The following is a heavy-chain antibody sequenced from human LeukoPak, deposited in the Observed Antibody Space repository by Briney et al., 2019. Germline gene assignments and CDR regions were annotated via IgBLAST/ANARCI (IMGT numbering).Heavy chain of an antibody. CDR2: IIPIFGTA. D-gene: IGHD3-10*01. Sequence: SVKVSCEASGGTFSSYAISWVRQAPGQGLEWMGGIIPIFGTANYAQKFQGRVTITADESTSTAYMELSSLRSEDTAVYYCARAYGWRRDYFDYWGQGTLVTVSS. CDR3: ARAYGWRRDYFDY. V-gene: IGHV1-69*13. J-gene: IGHJ4*02. CDR1: GGTFSSYA.